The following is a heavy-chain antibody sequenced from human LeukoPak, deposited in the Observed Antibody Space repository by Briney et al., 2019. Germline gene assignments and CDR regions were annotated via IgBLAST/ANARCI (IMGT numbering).Heavy chain of an antibody. V-gene: IGHV3-74*01. D-gene: IGHD3-22*01. J-gene: IGHJ3*02. CDR2: INSDGSST. Sequence: GGSLRLSCAASGFTFSSYWMHWVRQAPGKGLVWVSRINSDGSSTSYADSVKGRFTISRDNAKNTLYLQMNSLRAEDTAVYYCARGYDSSGYYYDAFDIWGQGTAVTVSS. CDR3: ARGYDSSGYYYDAFDI. CDR1: GFTFSSYW.